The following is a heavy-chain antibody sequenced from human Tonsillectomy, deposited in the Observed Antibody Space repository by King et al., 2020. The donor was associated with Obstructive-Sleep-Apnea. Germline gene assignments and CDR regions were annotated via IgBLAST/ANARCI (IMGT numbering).Heavy chain of an antibody. V-gene: IGHV4-4*02. CDR3: ARALVRGVIFDYYGMDV. D-gene: IGHD3-10*01. Sequence: QLQESGPGLVKPSGTLSLTCAVSGGSISSSNWWSWVRQPPGNGLEWIGEMYHSGSTNNHPPLKSRVTISVAKSKNQFSLKLSFVTAADTAVYYFARALVRGVIFDYYGMDVWGQGTTVTVSS. J-gene: IGHJ6*02. CDR1: GGSISSSNW. CDR2: MYHSGST.